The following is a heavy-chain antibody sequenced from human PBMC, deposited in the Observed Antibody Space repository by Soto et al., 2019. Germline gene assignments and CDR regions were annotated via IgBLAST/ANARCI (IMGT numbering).Heavy chain of an antibody. Sequence: PGGFLRLSCAASGFTFNNYAMTWVRQAPGKGLEWVSAISGGGDTTSYADSVKGRFTVSRDGSKNTLYLQMSSLRAEDTALYYCAKGRGGSGSLTPRVDFWGQGTLVNVSS. D-gene: IGHD3-10*01. J-gene: IGHJ4*02. CDR2: ISGGGDTT. CDR1: GFTFNNYA. V-gene: IGHV3-23*01. CDR3: AKGRGGSGSLTPRVDF.